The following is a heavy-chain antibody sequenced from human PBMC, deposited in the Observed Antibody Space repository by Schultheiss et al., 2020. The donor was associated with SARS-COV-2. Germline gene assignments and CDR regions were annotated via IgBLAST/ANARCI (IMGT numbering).Heavy chain of an antibody. V-gene: IGHV3-7*03. CDR3: TRTNVATPGTD. D-gene: IGHD2-15*01. J-gene: IGHJ4*02. CDR1: GFAFSDYA. CDR2: IKQDGSEK. Sequence: GESLKISCAASGFAFSDYAMHWIRQAPGKGLEWVANIKQDGSEKYYVDSVKGRFTISRDNAENSLFLQMNGLGAEDTAMYYCTRTNVATPGTDWGRGTLVTVSS.